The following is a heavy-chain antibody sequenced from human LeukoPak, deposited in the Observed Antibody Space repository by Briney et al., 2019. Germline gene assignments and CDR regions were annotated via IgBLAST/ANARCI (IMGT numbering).Heavy chain of an antibody. CDR3: ARDLPRYSSSPPADY. V-gene: IGHV1-2*06. Sequence: VASVKVSCKASGYTFTGYYMHWVRQAPGQGLEWMGRINPNSGGTNYAQKFQGRVTMTRDTSISTAYMELSWLRSDDTAVYYCARDLPRYSSSPPADYWGQGTLVTVSS. CDR2: INPNSGGT. CDR1: GYTFTGYY. J-gene: IGHJ4*02. D-gene: IGHD6-6*01.